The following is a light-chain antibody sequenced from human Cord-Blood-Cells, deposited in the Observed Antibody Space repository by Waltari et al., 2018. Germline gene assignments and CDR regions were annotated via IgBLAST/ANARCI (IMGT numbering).Light chain of an antibody. V-gene: IGLV2-23*01. J-gene: IGLJ3*02. Sequence: QSALTQPASVSGSPGPSITISCTGTSSYVGSYNLVSWYQQHPGKAPKPMIYEGSKRPSGVSNRFSGSKSGNTASLTISGLQAEDEADYYCCSYAGSSTLVFGGGTKLTVL. CDR1: SSYVGSYNL. CDR3: CSYAGSSTLV. CDR2: EGS.